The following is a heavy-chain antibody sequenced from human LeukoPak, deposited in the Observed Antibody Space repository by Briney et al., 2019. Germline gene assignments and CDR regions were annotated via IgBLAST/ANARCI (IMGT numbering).Heavy chain of an antibody. CDR3: ARDPNKTYYFDY. J-gene: IGHJ4*02. V-gene: IGHV4-61*02. CDR1: GGSISSGSYY. Sequence: SETLSLTCTVSGGSISSGSYYWSWIRQPAGKGLEWIGRIYTSGSTNYNPSLKSRVTISVDTSKNQFSLKLSSVTAADTAVYYCARDPNKTYYFDYWGQGTLVTVSS. CDR2: IYTSGST. D-gene: IGHD1/OR15-1a*01.